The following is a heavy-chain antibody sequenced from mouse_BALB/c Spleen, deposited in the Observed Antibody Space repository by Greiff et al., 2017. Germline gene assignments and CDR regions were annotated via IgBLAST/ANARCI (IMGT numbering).Heavy chain of an antibody. D-gene: IGHD2-1*01. CDR1: GFSLTSYG. CDR2: IWSGGST. V-gene: IGHV2-2*02. J-gene: IGHJ3*01. Sequence: VQLVESGPGLVQPSQSLSITCTVSGFSLTSYGVHWVRQSPGKGLEWLGVIWSGGSTDYNAAFISRLSISKDNSKSQVFFKMNSLQANDTAIYYCARGAVYGNYAWFAYWGQGTLVTVSA. CDR3: ARGAVYGNYAWFAY.